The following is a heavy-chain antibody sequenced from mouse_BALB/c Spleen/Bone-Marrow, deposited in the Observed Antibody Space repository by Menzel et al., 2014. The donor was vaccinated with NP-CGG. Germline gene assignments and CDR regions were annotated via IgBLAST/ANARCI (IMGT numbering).Heavy chain of an antibody. J-gene: IGHJ4*01. Sequence: VQLQQSGAELVRPGTSVKMSCKAAGYTFTNYWIGWVKQRPGYGLEWIGDIYPGGGYTNYNEKFKGKATLTADTSSSTAYMQLSSLTSEDSAVYYCAIHGEAMDYWGQGTSVTVSS. V-gene: IGHV1-63*02. CDR1: GYTFTNYW. CDR3: AIHGEAMDY. CDR2: IYPGGGYT.